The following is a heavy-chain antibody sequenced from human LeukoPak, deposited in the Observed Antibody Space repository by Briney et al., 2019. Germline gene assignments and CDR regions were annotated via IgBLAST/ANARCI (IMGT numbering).Heavy chain of an antibody. V-gene: IGHV1-18*01. CDR3: AREMRYGGNAFDI. Sequence: ASVKVSCKASGYTFTSYGISWVRQAPGQGLEWMGWISAYNGNTNYAQKPQGRVTITTDTSTSTAYMELRSLRSDDTAVYYCAREMRYGGNAFDIWGQGTMVTVSS. CDR2: ISAYNGNT. CDR1: GYTFTSYG. J-gene: IGHJ3*02. D-gene: IGHD4-23*01.